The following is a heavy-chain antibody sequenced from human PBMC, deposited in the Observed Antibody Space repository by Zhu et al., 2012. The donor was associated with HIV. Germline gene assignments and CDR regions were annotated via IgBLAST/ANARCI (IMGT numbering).Heavy chain of an antibody. CDR2: ISSSSSAI. CDR1: GFTFSSYE. V-gene: IGHV3-48*03. Sequence: EVQLVESGGGLVQPGRSLRLSCTASGFTFSSYEMNWVRQAPGKGLEWLSYISSSSSAIYYADSVKSRFTISRQNAKSSLYLQMNSLRAEDTAIYYCTRKYTYGPHDAFDIWGQGTMVTVSS. CDR3: TRKYTYGPHDAFDI. J-gene: IGHJ3*02. D-gene: IGHD5-18*01.